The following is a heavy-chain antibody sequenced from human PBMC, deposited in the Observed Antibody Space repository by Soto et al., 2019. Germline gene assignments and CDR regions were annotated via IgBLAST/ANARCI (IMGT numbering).Heavy chain of an antibody. CDR2: ISGGGDTT. J-gene: IGHJ4*02. CDR3: AKGRGGSGRLTTRVDF. Sequence: EVQLLDSGGGLVQPGGSLRLSCAASGFTFNNYAMTWVRQAPGKGLEWVSAISGGGDTTSYADSVKGRFTVSRDGSKNTLYLQMSSLRAEHPALYYCAKGRGGSGRLTTRVDFWGQGTLVTVSS. D-gene: IGHD3-10*01. CDR1: GFTFNNYA. V-gene: IGHV3-23*01.